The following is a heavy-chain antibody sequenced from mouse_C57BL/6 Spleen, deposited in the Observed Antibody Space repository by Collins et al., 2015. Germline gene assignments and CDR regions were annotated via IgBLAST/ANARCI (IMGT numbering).Heavy chain of an antibody. J-gene: IGHJ4*01. D-gene: IGHD3-2*02. CDR2: IYPGDGDT. CDR1: GYAFSSSW. Sequence: QVQLQQSGPELVKPGASVKISCKASGYAFSSSWMNWVKQRPGKGLEWIGRIYPGDGDTNYNGKFKGKATLTADKSSSTAYMQLSSLTSEDSAVYFCARWGDSSGHDYYAMDYWGQGTSVTVSS. V-gene: IGHV1-82*01. CDR3: ARWGDSSGHDYYAMDY.